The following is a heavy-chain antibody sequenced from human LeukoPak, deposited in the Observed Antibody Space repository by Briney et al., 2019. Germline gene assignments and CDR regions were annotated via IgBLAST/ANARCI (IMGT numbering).Heavy chain of an antibody. CDR3: ARERTSYYFDY. CDR1: GFTVSSNY. D-gene: IGHD6-6*01. J-gene: IGHJ4*02. Sequence: PGGSLRLSCAASGFTVSSNYMSWVRQAPGKGLEWVSLIYSGGSTYYADSVKGRFTISRDNSKNTLYLQMNSLRAEDTAVYYCARERTSYYFDYWGQGTLVTVSS. CDR2: IYSGGST. V-gene: IGHV3-66*01.